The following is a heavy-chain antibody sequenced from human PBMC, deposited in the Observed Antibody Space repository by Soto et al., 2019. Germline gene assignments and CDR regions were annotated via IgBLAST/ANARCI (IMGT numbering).Heavy chain of an antibody. CDR3: AKGPTIFGVVISYSFYYGLDV. CDR2: ISSSAAST. CDR1: GFTFYNYA. J-gene: IGHJ6*02. V-gene: IGHV3-23*01. Sequence: PGGSLTLSCVSSGFTFYNYAMTWVRLAPGKGLEWVSAISSSAASTYSADSVKGRFTISRDNSKNTLYLQMNSLRAEDTAVYYCAKGPTIFGVVISYSFYYGLDVWGQGTKVTVSS. D-gene: IGHD3-3*01.